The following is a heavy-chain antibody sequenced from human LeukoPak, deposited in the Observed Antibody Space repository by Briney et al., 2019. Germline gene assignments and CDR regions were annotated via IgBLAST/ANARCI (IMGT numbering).Heavy chain of an antibody. CDR3: ARDRGYYGSWSYYLNWFDP. J-gene: IGHJ5*02. CDR2: TYYRSKWYN. D-gene: IGHD3-10*01. CDR1: GDSVSSNSAA. V-gene: IGHV6-1*01. Sequence: SQTLSLTCAISGDSVSSNSAAWNWIRQSPSSGLEWLGRTYYRSKWYNDYAVSVKSRITINPDTSKNQFSLQLNSVTPEDTAVYYCARDRGYYGSWSYYLNWFDPWGQGTLVTVSS.